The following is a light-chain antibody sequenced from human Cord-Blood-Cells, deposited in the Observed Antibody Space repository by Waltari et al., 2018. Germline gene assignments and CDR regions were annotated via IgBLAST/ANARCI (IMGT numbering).Light chain of an antibody. CDR2: GVS. J-gene: IGLJ3*02. CDR3: CSYAVSNWV. Sequence: QSALTPPASVSGSPGQSITISCPGTSSDVGSYTLFSWYQQHPGKAPKPMIYGVSKRPSGVSNRFSGSKSGNTASLTISGLQAEDEADYYCCSYAVSNWVFGGGTKLTVL. CDR1: SSDVGSYTL. V-gene: IGLV2-23*02.